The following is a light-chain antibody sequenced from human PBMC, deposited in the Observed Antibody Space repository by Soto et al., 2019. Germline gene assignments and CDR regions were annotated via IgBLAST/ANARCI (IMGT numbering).Light chain of an antibody. V-gene: IGKV3-20*01. CDR1: QSVPRSY. J-gene: IGKJ5*01. CDR3: QQYGSSIT. Sequence: EIVLTQSPGTLSLSPGERATLSCRASQSVPRSYLAWYQQKPGQAPRLLIYGTSSRATVIPDRFSGSGSGTYFTLTISRLEPEVFAVFYCQQYGSSITFGEGTRLEIK. CDR2: GTS.